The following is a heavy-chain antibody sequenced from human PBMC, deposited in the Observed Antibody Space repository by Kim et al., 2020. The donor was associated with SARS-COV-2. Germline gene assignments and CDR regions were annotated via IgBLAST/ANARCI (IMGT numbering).Heavy chain of an antibody. CDR3: ARGGRWLQSTDY. Sequence: YYADSVKGRFTISRDNSKNTLYLQMNSLRAEDTAVYYCARGGRWLQSTDYWGQGTLVTVSS. J-gene: IGHJ4*02. D-gene: IGHD5-12*01. V-gene: IGHV3-33*01.